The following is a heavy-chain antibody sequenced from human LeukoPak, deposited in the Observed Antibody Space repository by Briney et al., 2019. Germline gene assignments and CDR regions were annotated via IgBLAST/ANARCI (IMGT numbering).Heavy chain of an antibody. CDR3: ARVYSSSSRYYYYYMDV. CDR1: GFTFDDYG. J-gene: IGHJ6*03. Sequence: PGGSLRLSCAASGFTFDDYGMSWVRQAPGKGLEWVSGINWNDGSTGYADSVKGRFTISRDNAKNSLYLQMNSLRAEDTALYYCARVYSSSSRYYYYYMDVWGKGTTVTVSS. CDR2: INWNDGST. V-gene: IGHV3-20*04. D-gene: IGHD6-6*01.